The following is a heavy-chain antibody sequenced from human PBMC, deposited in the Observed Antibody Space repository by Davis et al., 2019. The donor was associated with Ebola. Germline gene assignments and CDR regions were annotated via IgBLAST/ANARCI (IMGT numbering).Heavy chain of an antibody. D-gene: IGHD3-3*01. J-gene: IGHJ4*02. Sequence: GGSLRLSCKGSGFSFTNYWIAWVRQMPGKGLEWMGIIYPGDSDTRYSPSFQGQVTISADKSISTAYLQWSSLKASDTAMYYCASGEGITIFGVALDYWGQGTLVTVSS. CDR3: ASGEGITIFGVALDY. V-gene: IGHV5-51*01. CDR1: GFSFTNYW. CDR2: IYPGDSDT.